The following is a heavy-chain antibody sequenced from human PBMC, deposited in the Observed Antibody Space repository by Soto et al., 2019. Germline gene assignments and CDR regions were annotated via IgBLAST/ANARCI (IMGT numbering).Heavy chain of an antibody. CDR3: ARGRHIVGATIAGY. V-gene: IGHV1-8*01. Sequence: QVQLVQSGAEVKKPGASVKVSCKASGYTFTSYDINWVRQATRQGLEWMGWMNPNSGNTGYAQKFQGRVTMTRNTSISTAYMELSSLRSEDTAVYYCARGRHIVGATIAGYWGQGTLVTVSS. CDR1: GYTFTSYD. CDR2: MNPNSGNT. J-gene: IGHJ4*02. D-gene: IGHD1-26*01.